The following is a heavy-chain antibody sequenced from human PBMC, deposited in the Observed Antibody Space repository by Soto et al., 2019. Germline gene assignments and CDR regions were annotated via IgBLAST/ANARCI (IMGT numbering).Heavy chain of an antibody. V-gene: IGHV4-34*01. J-gene: IGHJ5*02. Sequence: QPPGKGLEWIGEINHSGSTNYNPSLKSRVTISVDTSKNQFSLKLSSVTAADTAVYYCARAILMVDWFDPWGQGTLVTVSS. CDR3: ARAILMVDWFDP. CDR2: INHSGST. D-gene: IGHD2-8*01.